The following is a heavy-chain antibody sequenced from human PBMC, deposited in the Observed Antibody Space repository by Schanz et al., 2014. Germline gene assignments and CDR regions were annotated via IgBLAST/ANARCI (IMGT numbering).Heavy chain of an antibody. Sequence: EVQLLESGGGLVQPGGSLRLSCGSSGFTFSPYWMHWVRQAPGKGLEWVSYISSSSSTRYYADSVKGRFTISRDNAKNSLYLEMNSLRAEDTALYYCARDRRNADLDYWGQGTLVTVSS. J-gene: IGHJ4*02. D-gene: IGHD1-1*01. CDR2: ISSSSSTR. V-gene: IGHV3-48*01. CDR1: GFTFSPYW. CDR3: ARDRRNADLDY.